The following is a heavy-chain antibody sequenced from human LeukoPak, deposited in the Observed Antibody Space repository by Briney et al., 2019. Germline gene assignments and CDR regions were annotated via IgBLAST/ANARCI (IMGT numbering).Heavy chain of an antibody. CDR2: IIPIFGTA. V-gene: IGHV1-69*13. Sequence: RASVKVSCKASGGTFSSYAISWVRQAPGQGLEWMGGIIPIFGTANYAQKFQGRVTITADESTSTAYMELSSLRSEDTAVYYCARGEAVAGIDYWGQGTLVTVSS. CDR3: ARGEAVAGIDY. J-gene: IGHJ4*02. D-gene: IGHD6-19*01. CDR1: GGTFSSYA.